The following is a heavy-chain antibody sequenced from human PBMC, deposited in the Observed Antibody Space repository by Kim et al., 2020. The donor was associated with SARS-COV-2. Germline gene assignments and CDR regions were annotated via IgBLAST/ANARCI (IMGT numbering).Heavy chain of an antibody. CDR1: GFTFSSYW. D-gene: IGHD3-22*01. CDR2: ISSDVSST. J-gene: IGHJ4*02. V-gene: IGHV3-74*01. Sequence: GGSLRLSCAASGFTFSSYWMHWVRQAPGKGLVWVSRISSDVSSTNYADSVKGRITISRDNAKNTLYLQLNGLRAEDTAVYYCARGGSGYYIDNWGQGTLV. CDR3: ARGGSGYYIDN.